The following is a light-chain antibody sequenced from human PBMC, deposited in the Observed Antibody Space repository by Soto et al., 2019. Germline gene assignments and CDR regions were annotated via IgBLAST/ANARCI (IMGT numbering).Light chain of an antibody. CDR2: GNS. Sequence: QSVLTQPPSVSGAPGQRVTISCTGSSSNIGAGYDVHWYQQLPGTAPKLLIYGNSNRPSGVPDRFSGSKSGTSASLAITGLRAKDEADYYCQSYDISLSGWVFGGGTKLTVL. CDR1: SSNIGAGYD. CDR3: QSYDISLSGWV. V-gene: IGLV1-40*01. J-gene: IGLJ3*02.